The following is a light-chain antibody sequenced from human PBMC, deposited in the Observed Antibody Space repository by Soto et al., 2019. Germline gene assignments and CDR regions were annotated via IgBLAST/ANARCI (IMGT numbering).Light chain of an antibody. CDR3: QQYDSSLGFT. CDR2: GAS. Sequence: EIVLTQSPGTLSLSPGERATLSCRASQSVSSSYLAWYQQKPGQAPRLLIYGASSRATGIPDRFSGSVSGTDFTLTINRLEHEDFAVYYCQQYDSSLGFTFGGGTKVEIK. J-gene: IGKJ4*01. CDR1: QSVSSSY. V-gene: IGKV3-20*01.